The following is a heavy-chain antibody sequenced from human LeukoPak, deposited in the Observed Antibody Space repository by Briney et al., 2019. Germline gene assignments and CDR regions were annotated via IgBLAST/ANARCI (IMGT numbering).Heavy chain of an antibody. D-gene: IGHD3-10*01. CDR3: ARLGVWFGELFPTNWFDP. V-gene: IGHV4-38-2*02. Sequence: SETLSLTCTVSGYSISSGYYWGWIRQPPGKGLEWIGSIYHSGSTYYNPSLKSRVTISVDTSKNQFSLKLSSVTAADTAVYYCARLGVWFGELFPTNWFDPWGQGTLVTVSS. CDR1: GYSISSGYY. CDR2: IYHSGST. J-gene: IGHJ5*02.